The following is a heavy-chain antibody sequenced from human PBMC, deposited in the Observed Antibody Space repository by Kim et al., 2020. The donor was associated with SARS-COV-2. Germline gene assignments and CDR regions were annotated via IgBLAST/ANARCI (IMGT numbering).Heavy chain of an antibody. Sequence: ASVKVSCKTSGYPFSSFAISWVRQAPGQGLEWMGWISPFTPSGIYTQKFQGRLTMSTDISTSTAYMELRSLRSDDTALYYCARSMFDYSWGTYVKKEDSWGQGTQLSVSS. J-gene: IGHJ4*02. V-gene: IGHV1-18*01. CDR3: ARSMFDYSWGTYVKKEDS. D-gene: IGHD3-16*01. CDR2: ISPFTPSG. CDR1: GYPFSSFA.